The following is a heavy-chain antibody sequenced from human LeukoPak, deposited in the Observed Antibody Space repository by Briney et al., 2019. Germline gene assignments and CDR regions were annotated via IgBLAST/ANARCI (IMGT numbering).Heavy chain of an antibody. D-gene: IGHD3-22*01. CDR2: IIPILGIA. CDR3: AGYYDSSGPQCPSY. Sequence: GASVKVSCKASGGTLSSYTISLVRQAPGQGLEWMGRIIPILGIANYAQKFQGRVTITADKSTSTAYMELSSLRSEDTAVYYCAGYYDSSGPQCPSYWGQGTLVTVSS. V-gene: IGHV1-69*02. J-gene: IGHJ4*02. CDR1: GGTLSSYT.